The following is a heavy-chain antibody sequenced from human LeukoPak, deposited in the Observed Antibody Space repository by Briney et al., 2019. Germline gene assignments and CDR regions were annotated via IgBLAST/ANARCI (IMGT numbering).Heavy chain of an antibody. CDR2: ISGSGGGT. V-gene: IGHV3-23*01. CDR3: ARGIQYNWFDS. J-gene: IGHJ5*01. Sequence: GGSLRLSCAVAGITLSNYGMSWVRQAPGKGLEWVAGISGSGGGTNYADSVKGRFTISRDNPRNTLYLQMNSLRAEDTAVYYCARGIQYNWFDSWGQGTLVTVSS. CDR1: GITLSNYG. D-gene: IGHD5-18*01.